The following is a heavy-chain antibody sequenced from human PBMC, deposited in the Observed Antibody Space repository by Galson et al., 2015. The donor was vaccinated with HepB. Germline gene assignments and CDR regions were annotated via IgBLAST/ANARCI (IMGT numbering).Heavy chain of an antibody. V-gene: IGHV3-48*02. CDR1: GFAFSSYN. CDR2: ISISSSAI. CDR3: ARRGSGTSRSWYFDY. J-gene: IGHJ4*02. Sequence: SLRLSCAASGFAFSSYNMNWVRQAPGKGLEWLSYISISSSAIYYADSVKGRFTISRDNAKNSLYLQMDSLRDEDTAVYYCARRGSGTSRSWYFDYWGQGTLITVSS. D-gene: IGHD3-16*01.